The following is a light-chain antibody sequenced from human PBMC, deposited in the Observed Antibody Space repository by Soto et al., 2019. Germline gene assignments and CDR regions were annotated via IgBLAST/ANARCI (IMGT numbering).Light chain of an antibody. J-gene: IGLJ1*01. CDR3: CSYAGSSSYV. CDR1: SSDVGTYNL. V-gene: IGLV2-23*01. Sequence: QSVLTQPASVSGSPGQSITVSCTGTSSDVGTYNLVSWYQQHPGKAPKLMIYEASKRPSGVSNRFSGSRSGSTASLTISGLRAEDEADYYCCSYAGSSSYVFGTGTKVTVL. CDR2: EAS.